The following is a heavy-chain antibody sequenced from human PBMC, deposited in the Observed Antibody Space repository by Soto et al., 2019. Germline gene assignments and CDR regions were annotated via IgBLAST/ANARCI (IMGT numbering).Heavy chain of an antibody. CDR2: IIPMFGTP. D-gene: IGHD6-13*01. Sequence: QVQLVQSGAEVKKPGSSVKVSCKASGDAFTNYIFDWVRQAPGQGLEWMGGIIPMFGTPKYAQTFQDRVTISAVVSTGTAYLELTSLRFDDTAVYYCARGREQHPVGLYFDSWGEGTRVTVSS. CDR3: ARGREQHPVGLYFDS. V-gene: IGHV1-69*01. J-gene: IGHJ4*02. CDR1: GDAFTNYI.